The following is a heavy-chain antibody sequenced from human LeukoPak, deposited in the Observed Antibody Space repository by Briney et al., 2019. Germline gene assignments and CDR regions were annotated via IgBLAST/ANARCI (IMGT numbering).Heavy chain of an antibody. V-gene: IGHV1-69*13. J-gene: IGHJ6*04. CDR1: GGTFSSYA. D-gene: IGHD3-3*01. CDR2: IIPIFGTA. CDR3: ALSGAIFGVVITPFVDV. Sequence: SVKVSCKASGGTFSSYAISWVRQAPGQGLEWMGGIIPIFGTANYAQKFQGRVTITADESTSTAYMELSSLRSEDTAVYYCALSGAIFGVVITPFVDVWGKGTTLTVSS.